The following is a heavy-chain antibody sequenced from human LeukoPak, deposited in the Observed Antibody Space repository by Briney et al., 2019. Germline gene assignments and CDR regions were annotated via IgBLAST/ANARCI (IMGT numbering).Heavy chain of an antibody. V-gene: IGHV4-39*07. D-gene: IGHD6-19*01. Sequence: PSETLSLTCTVSGGSISSSSYYWGWIRQPPGKGLEWIGSIYYSGSTYYNPSLKSRVTISVDTSKNQFSLKLSSVTAADTAVYYCASLSYSSGWSHPFQHWGQGTLVTVSS. CDR1: GGSISSSSYY. CDR3: ASLSYSSGWSHPFQH. CDR2: IYYSGST. J-gene: IGHJ1*01.